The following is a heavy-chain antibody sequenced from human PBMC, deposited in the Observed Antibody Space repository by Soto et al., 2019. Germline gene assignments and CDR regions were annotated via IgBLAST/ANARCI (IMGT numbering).Heavy chain of an antibody. J-gene: IGHJ4*02. D-gene: IGHD3-22*01. CDR2: ISYGGGTT. CDR1: EFTFSNYA. CDR3: AKNPGYYYDSTGYHFDY. Sequence: GGSLRLSCAASEFTFSNYAMSWVRQAPGKGLEWVSAISYGGGTTYYADSVKGRFTISRDNSKNTPYLQMNSLRAEDTAVYYCAKNPGYYYDSTGYHFDYWGQGTLVTVSS. V-gene: IGHV3-23*01.